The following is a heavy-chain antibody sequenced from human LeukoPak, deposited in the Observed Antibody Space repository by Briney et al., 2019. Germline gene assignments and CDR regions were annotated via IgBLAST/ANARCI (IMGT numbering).Heavy chain of an antibody. CDR1: GFTFRTYW. D-gene: IGHD6-13*01. Sequence: PGDSLRLSCEVSGFTFRTYWMHWVRHAPRKRLVWVSYINSDGTGTMYADSVKGRFTVSRENAKNTLYLQMNSLRAEDTAVYYCARDDLSWYSGIDYWGQGVLVTVSS. J-gene: IGHJ4*02. CDR2: INSDGTGT. CDR3: ARDDLSWYSGIDY. V-gene: IGHV3-74*03.